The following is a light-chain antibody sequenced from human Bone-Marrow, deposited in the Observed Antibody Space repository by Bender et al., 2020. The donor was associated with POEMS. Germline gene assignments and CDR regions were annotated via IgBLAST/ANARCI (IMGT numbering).Light chain of an antibody. V-gene: IGLV2-23*02. J-gene: IGLJ2*01. CDR2: EVS. Sequence: QSALTQPASVSGSPGQSITISCTGTSSDIGTYNVVSWYQQHPGNAPKLMIYEVSKRPSGVSNRFSGSKSGNTASLTISGLQAEDEADYYCCSYAGSSTLVFGGGTKLTVL. CDR3: CSYAGSSTLV. CDR1: SSDIGTYNV.